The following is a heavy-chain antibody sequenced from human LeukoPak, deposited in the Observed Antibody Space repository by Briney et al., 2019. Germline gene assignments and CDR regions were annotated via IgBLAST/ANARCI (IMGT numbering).Heavy chain of an antibody. V-gene: IGHV3-7*04. Sequence: GGSLRLSCAASGFTFSSYAMSWVRQAPGKGLEWVANIKQDGSEKYYVDSVKGRFTISRDNAKNSLYLQMNSLRAEDTAVYYCGRYYGSGNPYFKNNWFDPWGQGTLVTVSS. CDR2: IKQDGSEK. CDR3: GRYYGSGNPYFKNNWFDP. CDR1: GFTFSSYA. D-gene: IGHD3-10*01. J-gene: IGHJ5*02.